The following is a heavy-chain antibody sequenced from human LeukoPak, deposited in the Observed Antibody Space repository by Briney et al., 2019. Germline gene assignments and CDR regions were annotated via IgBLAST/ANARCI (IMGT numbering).Heavy chain of an antibody. CDR2: IYYSGST. D-gene: IGHD3-22*01. CDR1: GGSISSYY. Sequence: SETLSLTCTVSGGSISSYYWSWIRQPPGKGLEWIGYIYYSGSTNYNPSLKSRVTISVDTSKNQFSLKLSSVTAADTAVYYCAREARQDYYYDSSGPRGGTDYWGQGTLVTVSS. CDR3: AREARQDYYYDSSGPRGGTDY. V-gene: IGHV4-59*01. J-gene: IGHJ4*02.